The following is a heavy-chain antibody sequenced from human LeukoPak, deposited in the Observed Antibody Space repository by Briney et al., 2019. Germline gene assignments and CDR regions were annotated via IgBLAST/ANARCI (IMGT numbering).Heavy chain of an antibody. J-gene: IGHJ4*02. D-gene: IGHD2-21*02. CDR3: ARDAGLAYGGGDCYSSPDS. Sequence: GASVKVSCKASGYTFTRYGISWVRQAPGQGLEWMGWIRPYNGNTNYAQKLQGRVTMTTDTSTSTAYMELRSLRSDDTAVYYCARDAGLAYGGGDCYSSPDSWGQGTLVTVSS. CDR2: IRPYNGNT. V-gene: IGHV1-18*01. CDR1: GYTFTRYG.